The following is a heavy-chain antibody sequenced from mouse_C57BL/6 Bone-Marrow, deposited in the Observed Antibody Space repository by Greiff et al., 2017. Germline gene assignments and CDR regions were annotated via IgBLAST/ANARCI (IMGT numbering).Heavy chain of an antibody. CDR2: IHPNSGST. D-gene: IGHD1-1*01. J-gene: IGHJ2*01. V-gene: IGHV1-64*01. CDR1: GYTFTSYW. Sequence: VQLQQPGAELVQPGASVKLSCKASGYTFTSYWMHWVKQRPGQGLEWIGMIHPNSGSTNYNEKFKSKATLTVDKSSSTAYMQLSSLTSEDSAVYYCARWGTTVVATRYYFDYWGQGTTLTVSS. CDR3: ARWGTTVVATRYYFDY.